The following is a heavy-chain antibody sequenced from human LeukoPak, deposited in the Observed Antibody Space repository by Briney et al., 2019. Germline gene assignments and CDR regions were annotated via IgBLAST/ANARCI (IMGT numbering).Heavy chain of an antibody. D-gene: IGHD3-16*02. Sequence: GGSLRLSCAVSGFSFGTYSMNWVRQAPGKGLEWVSSISGSTSYIYYADSVRGRFTISRDNAKNSLYLQMNSLRAEDTAVYYCARGSDFVWGSYRPYFDYWGQGTLVTVSS. J-gene: IGHJ4*02. CDR1: GFSFGTYS. V-gene: IGHV3-21*01. CDR3: ARGSDFVWGSYRPYFDY. CDR2: ISGSTSYI.